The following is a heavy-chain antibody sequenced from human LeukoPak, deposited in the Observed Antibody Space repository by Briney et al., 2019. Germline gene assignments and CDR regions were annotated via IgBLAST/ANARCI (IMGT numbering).Heavy chain of an antibody. CDR1: GGSISSGGYY. J-gene: IGHJ4*02. Sequence: SQTLSLTCTVSGGSISSGGYYWSWIRQHPGKGLEWIGYIYYGGSTYYNPSLKSRVTISVDTSKNQFSLKLSSVTAADTAVYYCARRGNGYYFDYWGQGTLVTVSS. CDR2: IYYGGST. CDR3: ARRGNGYYFDY. V-gene: IGHV4-31*03. D-gene: IGHD4-23*01.